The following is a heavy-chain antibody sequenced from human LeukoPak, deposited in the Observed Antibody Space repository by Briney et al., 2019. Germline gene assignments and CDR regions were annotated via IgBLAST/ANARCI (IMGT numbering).Heavy chain of an antibody. V-gene: IGHV4-59*01. J-gene: IGHJ5*02. CDR1: GGSISSYY. Sequence: KSSETLSLTCTVSGGSISSYYWSWIRQPPGKGLEWIGYIYYSGSTNYNPSLKSRVTISVDTSKNQFSLKLSSVTAADTAVYYCARVGIYYDYVWGSYDPCWFDPWGQGTLVTVSS. D-gene: IGHD3-16*01. CDR2: IYYSGST. CDR3: ARVGIYYDYVWGSYDPCWFDP.